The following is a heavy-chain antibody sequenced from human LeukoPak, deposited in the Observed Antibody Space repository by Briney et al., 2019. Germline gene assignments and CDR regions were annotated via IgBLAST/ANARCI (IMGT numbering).Heavy chain of an antibody. D-gene: IGHD5-18*01. J-gene: IGHJ4*02. CDR3: ARYSYGGPLDY. V-gene: IGHV4-59*08. Sequence: PSETLSLTCTVSGGSISSYYWSWIRQSPGKGLEWIGYIYYSGSTNYNPSLKSRVTISVDTSKNQFSLKLSSVTAADTAVYYCARYSYGGPLDYWGQGTLVTVSS. CDR2: IYYSGST. CDR1: GGSISSYY.